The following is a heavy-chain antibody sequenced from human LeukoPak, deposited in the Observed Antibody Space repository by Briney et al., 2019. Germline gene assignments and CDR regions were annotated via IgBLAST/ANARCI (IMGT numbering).Heavy chain of an antibody. Sequence: GGSLRLSCAASGFTFSSYAMSWVRQAPGKGLEWVSAISGSGGNTYYADSVKGRFTISRDNSKDTLFLQMNSLRAEDTAVYYCARRRTGTFFFDYWGQGTLVTVSS. J-gene: IGHJ4*02. V-gene: IGHV3-23*01. CDR3: ARRRTGTFFFDY. CDR1: GFTFSSYA. CDR2: ISGSGGNT. D-gene: IGHD1-7*01.